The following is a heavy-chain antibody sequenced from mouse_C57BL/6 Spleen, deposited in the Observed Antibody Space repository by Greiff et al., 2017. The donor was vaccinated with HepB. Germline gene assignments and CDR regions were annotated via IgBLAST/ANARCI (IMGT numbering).Heavy chain of an antibody. D-gene: IGHD2-3*01. Sequence: QVQLQQPGAELVKPGASVTLSCKASGYTFTSYWMHWVKQRPGQGLEWIGMIHPNSGSTNYNEKFKSKATLTVDKSSSTAYMQLSSLTSEDSAVYYCARGPIYDGYGDYWGQGTTLTVSS. V-gene: IGHV1-64*01. CDR3: ARGPIYDGYGDY. CDR1: GYTFTSYW. CDR2: IHPNSGST. J-gene: IGHJ2*01.